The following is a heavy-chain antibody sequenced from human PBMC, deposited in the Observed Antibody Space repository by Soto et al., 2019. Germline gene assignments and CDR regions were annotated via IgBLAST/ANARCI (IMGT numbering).Heavy chain of an antibody. Sequence: SETLSLTCTVSGDSISSSNYYWGWIRQPPGKGLEWIGSVHYTENTYYNPSLVRRVTISLDTSQNQISLHLTSVTAADTSVYYCARASRQRHRTAFKICGQGTMVTV. V-gene: IGHV4-39*01. CDR3: ARASRQRHRTAFKI. D-gene: IGHD6-25*01. J-gene: IGHJ3*02. CDR2: VHYTENT. CDR1: GDSISSSNYY.